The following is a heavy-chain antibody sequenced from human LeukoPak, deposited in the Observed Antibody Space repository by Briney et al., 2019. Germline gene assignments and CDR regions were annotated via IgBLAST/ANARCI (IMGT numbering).Heavy chain of an antibody. V-gene: IGHV4-59*01. D-gene: IGHD1-26*01. CDR1: GGSISSYY. CDR3: ARDRRVGATPYYFDY. Sequence: SETLSLTCTVSGGSISSYYWSWIRQPPGKGLEWIGYIYYSGSTNYNPSLKSRVTISVDTSKNQFSPKLSSVTAADTAVYYCARDRRVGATPYYFDYWGQGTLVTVSS. J-gene: IGHJ4*02. CDR2: IYYSGST.